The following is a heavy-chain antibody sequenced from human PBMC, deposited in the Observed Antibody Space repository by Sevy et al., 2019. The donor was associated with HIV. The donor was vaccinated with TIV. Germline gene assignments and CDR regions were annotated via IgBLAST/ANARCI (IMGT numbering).Heavy chain of an antibody. CDR3: ARIDYGDYEITRKYCIDV. J-gene: IGHJ6*03. Sequence: GGSLRLSCAASGFTFSTYSMNWVRQAPGKGLEWVSSISSDSTEIYYEDSVKGRFTISRDNAKNSLFLQMNSLRAEDTAVYFCARIDYGDYEITRKYCIDVWGKGTPVTVSS. CDR2: ISSDSTEI. V-gene: IGHV3-21*01. CDR1: GFTFSTYS. D-gene: IGHD4-17*01.